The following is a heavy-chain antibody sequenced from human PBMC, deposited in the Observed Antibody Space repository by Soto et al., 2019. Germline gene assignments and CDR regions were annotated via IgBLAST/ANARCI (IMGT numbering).Heavy chain of an antibody. Sequence: GSLKPSCSASGXTFRNYAMHWVRQAPGKGLEYVSAISDNGRSTYYADSVKGIFTISIYNSKNTLYVRMSSMRAEDTAFYYCVKRIAVFGMDVWGQGTTGTVSS. J-gene: IGHJ6*02. CDR1: GXTFRNYA. V-gene: IGHV3-64D*08. CDR2: ISDNGRST. D-gene: IGHD6-19*01. CDR3: VKRIAVFGMDV.